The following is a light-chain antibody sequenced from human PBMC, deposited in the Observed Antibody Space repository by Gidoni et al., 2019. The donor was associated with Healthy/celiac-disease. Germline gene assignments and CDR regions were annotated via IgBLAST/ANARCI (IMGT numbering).Light chain of an antibody. Sequence: QSVLPQPPSAPGTHWQRGTISCSGSSSNIGSHIVTWYQQLPRTAHKLLIYSNKQRPAGVPDRFAGSKSGTSASLAIRGLQSGDEADYYCAAWDDSLNGWVCGGGTKLTVL. CDR2: SNK. V-gene: IGLV1-44*01. J-gene: IGLJ3*02. CDR1: SSNIGSHI. CDR3: AAWDDSLNGWV.